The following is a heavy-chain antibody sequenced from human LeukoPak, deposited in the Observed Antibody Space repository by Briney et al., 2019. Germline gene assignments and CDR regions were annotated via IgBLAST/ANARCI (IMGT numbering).Heavy chain of an antibody. V-gene: IGHV4-34*01. D-gene: IGHD1-26*01. CDR3: ARLGIVGARDY. CDR1: GGSFSGYY. Sequence: LETLSLTCAVYGGSFSGYYWSWIRQPPGKGLEWIGEINHSGSTNYNPSLKSRVTISVDTSKNRFSLKLSSVTAADTAVYYCARLGIVGARDYWGQGTLVTVSS. J-gene: IGHJ4*02. CDR2: INHSGST.